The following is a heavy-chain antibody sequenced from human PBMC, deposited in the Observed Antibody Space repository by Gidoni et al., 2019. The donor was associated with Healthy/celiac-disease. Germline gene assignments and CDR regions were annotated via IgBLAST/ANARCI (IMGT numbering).Heavy chain of an antibody. CDR1: GFPFSTYA. CDR2: ISNSAYTT. J-gene: IGHJ4*02. CDR3: AKCRGGDRQSYYFDY. V-gene: IGHV3-23*01. D-gene: IGHD4-17*01. Sequence: EVQLLESGGGLIQTGGSLRLSWAASGFPFSTYAMPWVGQAPGKGLEWVSAISNSAYTTYYADSVQGRFTISRDNSKNTLFLQMNSLRAEDTAVYYCAKCRGGDRQSYYFDYWGQGTLVTVSS.